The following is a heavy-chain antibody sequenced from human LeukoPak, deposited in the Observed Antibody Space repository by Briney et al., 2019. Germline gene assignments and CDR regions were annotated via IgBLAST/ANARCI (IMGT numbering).Heavy chain of an antibody. D-gene: IGHD2-15*01. J-gene: IGHJ4*02. CDR2: ISHTGDTK. V-gene: IGHV3-48*02. Sequence: PGGSLRLPCAASGFTFSSYSITWVRQAPGKGLEWVAYISHTGDTKYYADSVKGRFTISRDNARNSVGLQMNSLRDEDTAVYYCARDRGHCSGGSCYRFCDCWGQGSLVTVSS. CDR3: ARDRGHCSGGSCYRFCDC. CDR1: GFTFSSYS.